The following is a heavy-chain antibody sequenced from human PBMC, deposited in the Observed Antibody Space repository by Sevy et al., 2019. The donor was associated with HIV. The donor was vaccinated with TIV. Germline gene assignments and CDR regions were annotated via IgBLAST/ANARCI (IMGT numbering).Heavy chain of an antibody. V-gene: IGHV4-4*07. CDR2: IYARGNS. CDR1: SDSFSRYF. CDR3: ARGLRPGGLAADAWFDS. J-gene: IGHJ5*01. Sequence: SETLSLICTVSSDSFSRYFWNWIRQPAGKGLEWIGRIYARGNSNYNPSLKGRVTMSVDTSKNQVSLNLSSVTAAETAVYFCARGLRPGGLAADAWFDSWGQGILVTVSS. D-gene: IGHD3-3*02.